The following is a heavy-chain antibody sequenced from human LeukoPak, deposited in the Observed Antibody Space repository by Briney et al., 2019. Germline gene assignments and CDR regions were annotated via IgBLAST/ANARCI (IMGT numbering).Heavy chain of an antibody. CDR1: GFTFSSYS. Sequence: QPGGSLRLSCAASGFTFSSYSMSWVRQAPGKGLEWVSAISGSGGSTYYADSVKGRFTISRDNSKNTLYLQMNSLRAEDTAVYYCAKSRVYSSSSGSDYWGQGTLVTVSS. D-gene: IGHD6-6*01. J-gene: IGHJ4*02. CDR3: AKSRVYSSSSGSDY. CDR2: ISGSGGST. V-gene: IGHV3-23*01.